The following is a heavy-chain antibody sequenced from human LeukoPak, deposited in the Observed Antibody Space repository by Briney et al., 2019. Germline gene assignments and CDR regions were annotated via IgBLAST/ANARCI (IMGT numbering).Heavy chain of an antibody. CDR3: ARDLAADRRGYFDR. J-gene: IGHJ4*02. CDR1: GFTFDNYA. Sequence: GGSLRLSCTASGFTFDNYAMNWVRQAPGKGLEWVSGIFWNGGKITYADSVKGRFTISRDDARNSLYLQMNSLRAEDTALYYCARDLAADRRGYFDRWGQGTLVIVSS. V-gene: IGHV3-20*04. CDR2: IFWNGGKI. D-gene: IGHD6-13*01.